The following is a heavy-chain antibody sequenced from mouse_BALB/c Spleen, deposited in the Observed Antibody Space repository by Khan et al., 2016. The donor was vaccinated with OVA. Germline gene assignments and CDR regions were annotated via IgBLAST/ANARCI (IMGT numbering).Heavy chain of an antibody. CDR1: GYSITTDYA. CDR2: ISYSGNT. Sequence: QLEESGPGLVKPSQSLSLTCTVTGYSITTDYAWNWIRQFPGNKLEWMGYISYSGNTKYNPSLKSRISITRDTSKNQFFLQLKSVTTEDTARYYCSRVYGGDFDHWGQGPTLTVSS. D-gene: IGHD2-10*02. V-gene: IGHV3-2*02. J-gene: IGHJ2*01. CDR3: SRVYGGDFDH.